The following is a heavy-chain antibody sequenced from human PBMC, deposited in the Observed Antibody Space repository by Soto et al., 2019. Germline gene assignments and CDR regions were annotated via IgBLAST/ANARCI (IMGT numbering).Heavy chain of an antibody. V-gene: IGHV3-7*04. CDR1: GFTFSSYW. J-gene: IGHJ4*02. Sequence: LSLSCAASGFTFSSYWMSWGRQAPGKGLEWVAHITEDGSEKYYVDSVKGRFTISRDNAKNSLYLQMNSLRAEDTAVYDCARASLVVDTDYWGQGTLVSLSS. CDR3: ARASLVVDTDY. D-gene: IGHD2-21*01. CDR2: ITEDGSEK.